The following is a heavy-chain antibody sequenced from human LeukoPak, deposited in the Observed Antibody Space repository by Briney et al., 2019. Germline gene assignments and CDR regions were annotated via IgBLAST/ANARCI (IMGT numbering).Heavy chain of an antibody. J-gene: IGHJ3*02. CDR3: AREADSSGYYYVKGAFDI. CDR2: IITIFGTA. CDR1: GGTFSSYA. V-gene: IGHV1-69*13. D-gene: IGHD3-22*01. Sequence: SVKVSCKASGGTFSSYAISWVRQAPGQGLEWMGGIITIFGTANYAQKFQGRVTITADESTSTAYMELSSLRSEDTAVYYCAREADSSGYYYVKGAFDIWGQGTMVTVSS.